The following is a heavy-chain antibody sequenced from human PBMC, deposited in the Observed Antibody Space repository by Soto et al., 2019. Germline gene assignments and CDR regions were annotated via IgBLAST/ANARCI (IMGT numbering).Heavy chain of an antibody. J-gene: IGHJ6*03. D-gene: IGHD6-19*01. CDR3: AREERYSSGCYSGQPYYMDV. CDR1: GFTFSSYG. CDR2: IWYDGSNK. Sequence: QVQLVESGGGVVQPGRSLRLSCAASGFTFSSYGMHWVRQAPGKGLEWVAVIWYDGSNKYYADSVKGRFTISRDNSKNTLYLQMNSLRAEDTAVYYCAREERYSSGCYSGQPYYMDVWGKGTTVTVSS. V-gene: IGHV3-33*01.